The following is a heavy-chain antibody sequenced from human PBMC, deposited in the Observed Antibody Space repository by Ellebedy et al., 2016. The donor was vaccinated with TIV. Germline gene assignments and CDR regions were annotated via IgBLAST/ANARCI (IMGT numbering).Heavy chain of an antibody. D-gene: IGHD3-10*01. CDR2: INPSGGST. Sequence: ASVKVSXXASGYTFTIYYIHWVQQAPGQGLEWMGVINPSGGSTAYAQNFQGRVTVTRNTSISTAYMELSSLRSEDTAVYYCVRGGYYYGSASYYPFDYWGPGTLVTVSS. CDR1: GYTFTIYY. J-gene: IGHJ4*02. CDR3: VRGGYYYGSASYYPFDY. V-gene: IGHV1-46*01.